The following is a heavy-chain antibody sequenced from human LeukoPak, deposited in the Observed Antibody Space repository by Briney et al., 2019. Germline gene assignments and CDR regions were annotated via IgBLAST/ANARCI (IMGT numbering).Heavy chain of an antibody. CDR3: ARDESYLGY. CDR1: GYTFTGYY. V-gene: IGHV1-2*02. J-gene: IGHJ4*02. CDR2: INPYSGGT. Sequence: GASVKVSCKASGYTFTGYYVHWVRQAPGQGLEWMGWINPYSGGTDYAQKFQGRVTMTRDTSISTAYMELSRLSSDDTAVYYCARDESYLGYWGQGTLVTVSS.